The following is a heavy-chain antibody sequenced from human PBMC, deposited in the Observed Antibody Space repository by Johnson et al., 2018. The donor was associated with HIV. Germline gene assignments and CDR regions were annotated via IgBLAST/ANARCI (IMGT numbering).Heavy chain of an antibody. D-gene: IGHD6-19*01. Sequence: VQVVESGGGVVQPGRSLRLSCAASGFTFSTYAMHWVRQAPGKGLEWVAVISYDGSNKYYADSVKGRFTISRDNSKNTLYLQTNRLRAEDTAVYYCARDREYGLAWGWALDIWGQGTMVTVSS. CDR1: GFTFSTYA. CDR3: ARDREYGLAWGWALDI. CDR2: ISYDGSNK. J-gene: IGHJ3*02. V-gene: IGHV3-30-3*01.